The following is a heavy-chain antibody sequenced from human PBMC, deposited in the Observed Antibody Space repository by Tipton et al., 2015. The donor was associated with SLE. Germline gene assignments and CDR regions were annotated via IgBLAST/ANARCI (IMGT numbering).Heavy chain of an antibody. CDR3: ARRNSESGAFDM. Sequence: SLRLSCVASGFAFSTHWIHWVRQAPGKGLEWVSTISAGGADTYYANSVKGRITISRDNSKNTLYLQMNSLRAEDTAVYYCARRNSESGAFDMWGQGTLVTVSS. D-gene: IGHD3-10*01. J-gene: IGHJ3*02. CDR1: GFAFSTHW. V-gene: IGHV3-23*01. CDR2: ISAGGADT.